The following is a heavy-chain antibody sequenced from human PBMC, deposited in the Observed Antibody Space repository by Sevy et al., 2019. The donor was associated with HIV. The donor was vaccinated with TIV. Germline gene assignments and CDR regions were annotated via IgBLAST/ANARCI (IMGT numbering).Heavy chain of an antibody. CDR2: ISAYNGNT. V-gene: IGHV1-18*04. D-gene: IGHD6-19*01. J-gene: IGHJ6*03. CDR3: ARVKGDSSGWYEGYYYYMDV. Sequence: ASVKVSCKAFGYTFTSYGISWVRQAPGQGLEWMGWISAYNGNTNYAQKLQGRVTMTTDTSTSTAYMELRSLRSDDTAVYYCARVKGDSSGWYEGYYYYMDVWGKGTTVTVSS. CDR1: GYTFTSYG.